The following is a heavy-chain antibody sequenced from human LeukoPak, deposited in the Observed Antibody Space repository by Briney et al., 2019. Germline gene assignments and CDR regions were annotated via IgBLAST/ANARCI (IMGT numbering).Heavy chain of an antibody. CDR3: AQGGGSGFDN. Sequence: GGSLRLSCAASGFTFTTYAMSWVRQAPGEGLEWVSSVSDTGDRTYYADSVKGRFTISRDNSKNTLYLHMYSLRADDTAVYYCAQGGGSGFDNWGQGTLVTVSS. D-gene: IGHD3-10*01. V-gene: IGHV3-23*01. J-gene: IGHJ4*02. CDR1: GFTFTTYA. CDR2: VSDTGDRT.